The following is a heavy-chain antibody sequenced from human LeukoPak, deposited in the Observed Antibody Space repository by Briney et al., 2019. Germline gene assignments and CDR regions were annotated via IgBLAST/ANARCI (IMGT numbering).Heavy chain of an antibody. CDR3: ARDLGYYYDSSGMIEGY. Sequence: ASVKVSCKASGYTFTSYYMHWVRQAPGQGLEWMGIINPSDGSTSYAQKFQGRVTMTRDMSTSTDYMELSSLRSEDTAVYYCARDLGYYYDSSGMIEGYWGQGTLVTVSS. D-gene: IGHD3-22*01. J-gene: IGHJ4*02. CDR1: GYTFTSYY. V-gene: IGHV1-46*01. CDR2: INPSDGST.